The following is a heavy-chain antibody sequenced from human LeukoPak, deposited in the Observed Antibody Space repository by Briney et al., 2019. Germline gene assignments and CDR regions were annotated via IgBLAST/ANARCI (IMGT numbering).Heavy chain of an antibody. D-gene: IGHD2-2*01. CDR2: ISYDGSNK. CDR1: GFTFSSYA. J-gene: IGHJ4*02. Sequence: PGRSLRLSCAASGFTFSSYAMHWVRQAPGKGLEWVAVISYDGSNKYYADSVKGRFTISRDNSKNTLYLQMNSLRAEDTAVYYCARDPLPAGGSTHVDYWGQGTLVTVPS. CDR3: ARDPLPAGGSTHVDY. V-gene: IGHV3-30-3*01.